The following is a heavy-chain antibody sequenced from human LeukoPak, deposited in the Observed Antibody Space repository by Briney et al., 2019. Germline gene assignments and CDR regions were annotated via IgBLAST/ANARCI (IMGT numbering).Heavy chain of an antibody. CDR2: FYYSGSS. CDR3: ARVSPAVGAFDI. D-gene: IGHD6-13*01. J-gene: IGHJ3*02. V-gene: IGHV4-59*01. Sequence: PSETLSLTCTVSGGSISSYYWSWIRQPPGKGLKWIGYFYYSGSSNYNPSLKSRVTISGDTSKNQFSLKLSSVTAADTAIYYCARVSPAVGAFDIWGRGTMVTVSS. CDR1: GGSISSYY.